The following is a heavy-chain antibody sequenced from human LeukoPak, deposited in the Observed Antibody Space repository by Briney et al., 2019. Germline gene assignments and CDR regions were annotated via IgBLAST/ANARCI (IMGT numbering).Heavy chain of an antibody. CDR3: ARGLREYQLPQIVPLRTHYYYGMDV. CDR2: IIPIFGTA. V-gene: IGHV1-69*06. D-gene: IGHD2-2*01. CDR1: GGTFSSYA. J-gene: IGHJ6*04. Sequence: SVKVSCKASGGTFSSYAISWVRQAPGQGLEWMGGIIPIFGTANYAQKFQGRVTITADKSTSTAYMEPSSLRSEDTAVYYCARGLREYQLPQIVPLRTHYYYGMDVWGKGTTVTVSS.